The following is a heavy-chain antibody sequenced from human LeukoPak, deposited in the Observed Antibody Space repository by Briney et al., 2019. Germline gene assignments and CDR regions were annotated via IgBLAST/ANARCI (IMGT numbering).Heavy chain of an antibody. CDR1: GFTFSDYY. Sequence: IPGGSLRLSCAASGFTFSDYYMSWIRQAPGKGLEWVSYISSSGSTIYYADSVKGRFTISRDDAKNTLYLQMNSLRAEDTAVYYCAKDKAQYYYDSSGFFDYWGQGTLVTVSS. D-gene: IGHD3-22*01. J-gene: IGHJ4*02. CDR2: ISSSGSTI. CDR3: AKDKAQYYYDSSGFFDY. V-gene: IGHV3-11*04.